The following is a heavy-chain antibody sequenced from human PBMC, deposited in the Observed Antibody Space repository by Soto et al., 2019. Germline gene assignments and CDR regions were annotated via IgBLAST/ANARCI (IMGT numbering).Heavy chain of an antibody. V-gene: IGHV1-18*01. CDR2: ISAHNGNT. CDR1: GYNFNSYT. CDR3: AQVVGALGPWFDP. D-gene: IGHD2-15*01. Sequence: QVQLVQSGAEVKKPGASVKVSCKASGYNFNSYTISWVRQDPGQGLEWMGRISAHNGNTTYAQKLQGRVNMTTNTSTSAAYMELRSLRSDDPAGYPWAQVVGALGPWFDPWGQGTRVTFSS. J-gene: IGHJ5*02.